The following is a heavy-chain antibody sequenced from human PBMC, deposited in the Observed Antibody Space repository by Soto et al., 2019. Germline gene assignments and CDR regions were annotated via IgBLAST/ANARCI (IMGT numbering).Heavy chain of an antibody. CDR2: ISAYNGNT. CDR3: ARVWGGPRFWEWLLQDVFDF. Sequence: GASVKVSCKASGYTFTSYGISWVRQAPGQGLEWMGWISAYNGNTNYAQKLQGRVTMTTDTSTSTAYMELRSLRSDDTAVYYCARVWGGPRFWEWLLQDVFDFGGKGTMVPV. J-gene: IGHJ3*01. CDR1: GYTFTSYG. D-gene: IGHD3-3*01. V-gene: IGHV1-18*01.